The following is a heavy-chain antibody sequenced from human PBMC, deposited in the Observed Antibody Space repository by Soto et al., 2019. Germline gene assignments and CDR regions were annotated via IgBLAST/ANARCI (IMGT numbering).Heavy chain of an antibody. J-gene: IGHJ6*04. CDR3: ARVGGIDDFWSGSDAGYLDV. Sequence: GGSLRLSCAASGFTFSSYWMHWVRQAPGKGLVWVSRINSDGSSTSYADSVKGRFTISRDNAKNTLYLQMNSLRAEDTAVYYCARVGGIDDFWSGSDAGYLDVWGKGTTVTVSS. CDR1: GFTFSSYW. CDR2: INSDGSST. D-gene: IGHD3-3*01. V-gene: IGHV3-74*01.